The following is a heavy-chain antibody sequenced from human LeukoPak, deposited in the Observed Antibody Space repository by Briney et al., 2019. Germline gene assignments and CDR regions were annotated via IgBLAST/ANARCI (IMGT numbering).Heavy chain of an antibody. V-gene: IGHV4-31*11. CDR1: GGSLSSGGYF. D-gene: IGHD5-24*01. Sequence: SETLSLTCAVSGGSLSSGGYFWGWIRQYPGKGLKWIGCISHSGTSYYNPSLKSRVTISVDTSRNQFSLELSSVTAADTAVYFCARERRDGHNYSDFWGQGALVTVSS. J-gene: IGHJ4*02. CDR3: ARERRDGHNYSDF. CDR2: ISHSGTS.